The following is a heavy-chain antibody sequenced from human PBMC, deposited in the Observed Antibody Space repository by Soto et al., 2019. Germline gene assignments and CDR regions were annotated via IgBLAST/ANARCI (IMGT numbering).Heavy chain of an antibody. V-gene: IGHV3-9*01. D-gene: IGHD4-17*01. CDR3: AKDLAETTVTPGDY. J-gene: IGHJ4*02. Sequence: EVQLVESGGGLVQPGRSLRLSCAASGFTFDDYAMHWVRQAPGKGLEWVSGISWNSGSIGYADSVKGRFTISRDNAKNSLYLQMNSLRAEDTALYYCAKDLAETTVTPGDYWGQGTLVTVSS. CDR2: ISWNSGSI. CDR1: GFTFDDYA.